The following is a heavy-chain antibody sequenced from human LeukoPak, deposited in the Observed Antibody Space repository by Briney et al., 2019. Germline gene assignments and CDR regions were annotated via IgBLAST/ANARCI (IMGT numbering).Heavy chain of an antibody. CDR2: ISGSVGNT. D-gene: IGHD2-2*02. J-gene: IGHJ4*02. Sequence: GGSLRFSCAASGFTFSSYAMSWVRQAPGKGLEWVSAISGSVGNTYYADSVKGRFTISRDNSKNTLYLQINSLRAEDTAVYNCAKVEGTVYCSGRSCYTAPFGYWGQGTLVTVSS. CDR3: AKVEGTVYCSGRSCYTAPFGY. CDR1: GFTFSSYA. V-gene: IGHV3-23*01.